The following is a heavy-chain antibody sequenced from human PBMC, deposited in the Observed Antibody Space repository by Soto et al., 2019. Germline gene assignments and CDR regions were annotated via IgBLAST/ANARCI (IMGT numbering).Heavy chain of an antibody. D-gene: IGHD3-16*01. CDR3: AKDRLFGGVSPIGEYFQH. CDR2: ISGSGGST. V-gene: IGHV3-23*01. Sequence: GGSLRLSCAASGFTFSSYAMSWVRQAPGKGLEWVSAISGSGGSTYYADSVKGRFTISRDNSKNTLYLQMNSLRAEDTAVYYCAKDRLFGGVSPIGEYFQHWGQGTLVTVSS. CDR1: GFTFSSYA. J-gene: IGHJ1*01.